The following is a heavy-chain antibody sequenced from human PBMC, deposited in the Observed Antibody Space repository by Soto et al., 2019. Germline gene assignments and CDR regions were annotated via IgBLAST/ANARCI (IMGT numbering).Heavy chain of an antibody. V-gene: IGHV4-39*01. CDR2: IYYSGST. J-gene: IGHJ6*03. Sequence: PSETLSLTCTVSGGSISSSSYYWGWIRQPPGKGLEWIGSIYYSGSTYYNPSLKSRVTISVDTSKNQFSLKLSSVTAADTAVYYCARLRTTLILRSMDVWGKGTTVTVSS. CDR1: GGSISSSSYY. D-gene: IGHD4-4*01. CDR3: ARLRTTLILRSMDV.